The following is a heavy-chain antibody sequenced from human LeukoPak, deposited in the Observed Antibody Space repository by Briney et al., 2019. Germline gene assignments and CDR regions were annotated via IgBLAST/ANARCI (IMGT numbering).Heavy chain of an antibody. CDR1: GFTFSSYA. D-gene: IGHD3-22*01. J-gene: IGHJ3*01. CDR3: AKPPHVTMIVVGF. V-gene: IGHV3-23*01. CDR2: ISGSGGST. Sequence: GGSLRLSCAASGFTFSSYAMTWVRQAPGKGLECVSTISGSGGSTYYADSVKGRFTISRDNSKNTLYLQMSSLRAEDTAVYYCAKPPHVTMIVVGFWGQGTMVTVSS.